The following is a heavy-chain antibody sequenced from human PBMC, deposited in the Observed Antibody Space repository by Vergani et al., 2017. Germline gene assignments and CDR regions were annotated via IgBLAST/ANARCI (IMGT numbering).Heavy chain of an antibody. Sequence: QVQLQQWGAGLLKPSETLSLTCAVYGGSFSGYYWSWIRQPPGKGLEWIGEINHSGSTNYNPSLKSRVTISVDTSKNQYSLKLSPVTAADTAVYYCARGDYDFYQAFDYWGQGTLVTVSS. CDR2: INHSGST. D-gene: IGHD3-3*01. J-gene: IGHJ4*02. CDR3: ARGDYDFYQAFDY. V-gene: IGHV4-34*01. CDR1: GGSFSGYY.